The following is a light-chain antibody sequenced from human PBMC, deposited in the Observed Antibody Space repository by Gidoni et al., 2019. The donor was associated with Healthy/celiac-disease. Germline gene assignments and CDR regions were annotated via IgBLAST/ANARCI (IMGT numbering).Light chain of an antibody. CDR2: KDS. Sequence: SDELTKPPSVSVSPGQTARITCSGDALPKQYAYWYQQKPGQAPVLVIYKDSERPSGIPERFSGSSSGTTVTLTIRGVQAEDEADYYCQSADSRVVFGGWTQLTVL. J-gene: IGLJ2*01. CDR3: QSADSRVV. V-gene: IGLV3-25*03. CDR1: ALPKQY.